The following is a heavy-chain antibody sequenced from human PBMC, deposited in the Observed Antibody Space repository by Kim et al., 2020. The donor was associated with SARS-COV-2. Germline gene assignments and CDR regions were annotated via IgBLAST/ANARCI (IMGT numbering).Heavy chain of an antibody. CDR2: IYYSGST. Sequence: SETLSLTCTVSGGSISSYYWSWIRQPPGKGLEWIGYIYYSGSTNYNPSLKSRVTISVDTSKNQFSLKLSSVTAADTAVYYCARDFLVPAARVPYYYYYGMDVWGQGTTVTVSS. CDR1: GGSISSYY. D-gene: IGHD2-2*01. V-gene: IGHV4-59*13. CDR3: ARDFLVPAARVPYYYYYGMDV. J-gene: IGHJ6*02.